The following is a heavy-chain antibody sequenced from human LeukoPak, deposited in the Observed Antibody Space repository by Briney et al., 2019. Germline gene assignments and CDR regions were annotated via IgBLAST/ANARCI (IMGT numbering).Heavy chain of an antibody. J-gene: IGHJ4*02. D-gene: IGHD5-18*01. CDR2: ISSSGSTI. CDR3: AKRIQSAMATGY. Sequence: PGGSLRLSCAASGFTFSSYEMNWVRQAPRKGLEWVSYISSSGSTIYYADSVKGRFTISRDNSKNTLYLQMNSLRAEDTAVYYCAKRIQSAMATGYWGQGTLVTVSS. V-gene: IGHV3-48*03. CDR1: GFTFSSYE.